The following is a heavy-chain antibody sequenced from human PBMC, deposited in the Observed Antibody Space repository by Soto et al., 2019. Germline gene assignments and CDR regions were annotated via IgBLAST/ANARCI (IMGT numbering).Heavy chain of an antibody. V-gene: IGHV3-30*18. Sequence: GGSLRLSCAASGFTFSSYGMHWVRQAPGKGLEWVAVISYDGSNKYYADSAKGRFTISRDNSKNTLYLQMNSLRAEDTAVYYCAKDAYGYSSGWYLTDYWGQGTLVTVSS. J-gene: IGHJ4*02. CDR3: AKDAYGYSSGWYLTDY. CDR2: ISYDGSNK. D-gene: IGHD6-19*01. CDR1: GFTFSSYG.